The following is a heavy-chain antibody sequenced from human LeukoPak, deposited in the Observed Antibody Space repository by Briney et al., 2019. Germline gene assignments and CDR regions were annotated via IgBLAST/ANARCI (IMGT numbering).Heavy chain of an antibody. D-gene: IGHD4-23*01. V-gene: IGHV3-30-3*01. CDR2: ISYDGSNK. CDR3: AREKYGGNGFDY. CDR1: GFTFSSYA. J-gene: IGHJ4*02. Sequence: PGRSLRLSCAAPGFTFSSYAMHWVRQAPGKGLEWVAVISYDGSNKYYADSVKGRFTISRDNSKNTLYLQMNSLRAEDTAVYYCAREKYGGNGFDYWGQGTLVTVSS.